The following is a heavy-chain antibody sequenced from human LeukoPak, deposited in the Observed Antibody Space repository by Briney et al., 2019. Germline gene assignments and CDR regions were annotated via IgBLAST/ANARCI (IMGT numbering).Heavy chain of an antibody. Sequence: GASVKVSCKASGYTFTSYGISWVRQAPGQGLEWMGWISAYNGNTNYAQKLQVRVTMTTDTSTSTAYMELRSLRSDDTAVYYCARRHMGYSYGYGYYFDYWGQGTLVTVSS. CDR2: ISAYNGNT. J-gene: IGHJ4*02. CDR1: GYTFTSYG. CDR3: ARRHMGYSYGYGYYFDY. D-gene: IGHD5-18*01. V-gene: IGHV1-18*01.